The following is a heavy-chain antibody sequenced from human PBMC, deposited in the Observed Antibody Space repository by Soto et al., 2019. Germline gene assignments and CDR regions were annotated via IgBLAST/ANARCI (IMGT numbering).Heavy chain of an antibody. D-gene: IGHD2-21*01. V-gene: IGHV1-18*01. CDR1: GYTFSNFG. Sequence: GASVKVSCKASGYTFSNFGISWVRQAPGEGLEWMGWISPNSEKTKIAQRFQGRVTMTTDISTSTSYLELRGLTSDDTAVYYCATGGHFQCDYWGQGTLVTVSS. CDR3: ATGGHFQCDY. CDR2: ISPNSEKT. J-gene: IGHJ4*02.